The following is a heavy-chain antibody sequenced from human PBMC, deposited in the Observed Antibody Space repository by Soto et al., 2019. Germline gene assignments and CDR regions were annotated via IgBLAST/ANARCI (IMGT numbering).Heavy chain of an antibody. CDR1: GGSITSSSFY. CDR3: ARRRIVPTTKFDY. CDR2: IFHTGAT. J-gene: IGHJ4*02. D-gene: IGHD1-26*01. Sequence: SETLSLTCTVSGGSITSSSFYWGWIRQPPGKGLEWIGHIFHTGATYYNPTLKSRLRMSVDTSKNQFSLNLSSVTAKDTAVYYCARRRIVPTTKFDYWDQGTLVTVSS. V-gene: IGHV4-39*01.